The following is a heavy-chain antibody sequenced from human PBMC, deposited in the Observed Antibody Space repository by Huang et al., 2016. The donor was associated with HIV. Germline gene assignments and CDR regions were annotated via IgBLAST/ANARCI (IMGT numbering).Heavy chain of an antibody. CDR3: AKGGSAAAVLDF. J-gene: IGHJ4*02. V-gene: IGHV3-30*18. CDR2: ISYDAKTK. Sequence: QVQLVESGGGVVKPGRSLRISCAASGFTFSSYGMHWVSQAPGKGLEWVAVISYDAKTKYYADSVKGRFSISRDKSKTTVYLQLNSLRLEDTAVYYCAKGGSAAAVLDFWGQGTLVTVSS. CDR1: GFTFSSYG. D-gene: IGHD6-13*01.